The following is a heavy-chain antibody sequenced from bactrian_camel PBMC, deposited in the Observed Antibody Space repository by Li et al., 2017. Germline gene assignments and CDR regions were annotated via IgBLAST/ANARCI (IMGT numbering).Heavy chain of an antibody. D-gene: IGHD3*01. CDR2: LSTDGSK. V-gene: IGHV3S61*01. CDR3: AAVPARILLASWGGCPLAGEYDY. Sequence: VQLVESGGGLVQPGGSLRLSCTASGLSFDDSDMAWYRQGPGNECELVSRLSTDGSKSYSNFVKGRFADSRDNAKNTVYLQMNSLKPEDTGVYYCAAVPARILLASWGGCPLAGEYDYWGQGTQVTVS. CDR1: GLSFDDSD. J-gene: IGHJ4*01.